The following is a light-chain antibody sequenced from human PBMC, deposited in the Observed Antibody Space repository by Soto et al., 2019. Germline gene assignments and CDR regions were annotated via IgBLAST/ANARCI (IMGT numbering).Light chain of an antibody. J-gene: IGKJ5*01. CDR3: QQVNSYPIT. CDR1: QGIRSY. V-gene: IGKV1-9*01. CDR2: IAS. Sequence: DVQLTQSPSFLSACVADXVXXXXXASQGIRSYLDWYXXKQGSXXNXXIYIASTMQTGVPSRFSGSGSGTAKNITITSLQHEDFETYYCQQVNSYPITFGQGTRLDIK.